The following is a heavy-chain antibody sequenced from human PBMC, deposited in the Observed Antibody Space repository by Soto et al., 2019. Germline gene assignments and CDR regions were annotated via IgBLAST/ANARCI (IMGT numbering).Heavy chain of an antibody. Sequence: SVKVSCKASGGTFSSYSISWVRQAPGQGLEWMGGIIPIFGTANYAQKFQGRVTITADESTSTAYMELSSLRSEDTAVYYCARSTTVHYYFDYWGQGTLVTVSS. J-gene: IGHJ4*02. D-gene: IGHD4-17*01. CDR3: ARSTTVHYYFDY. CDR2: IIPIFGTA. CDR1: GGTFSSYS. V-gene: IGHV1-69*13.